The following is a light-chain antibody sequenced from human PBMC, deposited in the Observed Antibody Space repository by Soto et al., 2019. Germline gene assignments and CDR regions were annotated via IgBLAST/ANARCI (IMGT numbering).Light chain of an antibody. CDR1: SSDVGNYNR. CDR2: DVS. J-gene: IGLJ1*01. V-gene: IGLV2-18*02. Sequence: SVLPQPPSLSGSPGQSVAISCTGTSSDVGNYNRVSWYQQPPGSAPKLILYDVSNRPSGVPDRFSGSKSGNTASLTISGLQADDEADYYCSSYTTSSTYVFGTGTKVTVL. CDR3: SSYTTSSTYV.